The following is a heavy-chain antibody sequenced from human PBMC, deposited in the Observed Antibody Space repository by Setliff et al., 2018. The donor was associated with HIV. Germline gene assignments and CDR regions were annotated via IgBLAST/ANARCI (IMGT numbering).Heavy chain of an antibody. CDR3: ARDRRGLLWFGESSDAFDI. Sequence: GGSLRLSCAASEFTFSSYEMNWVRQAPGKGLEWVSYISTSGSTIKYADSVKGRFTISRDNAKNSLYLQMNSLRAEDTAVYYCARDRRGLLWFGESSDAFDIWGQGTMVTVSS. D-gene: IGHD3-10*01. J-gene: IGHJ3*02. CDR1: EFTFSSYE. V-gene: IGHV3-48*03. CDR2: ISTSGSTI.